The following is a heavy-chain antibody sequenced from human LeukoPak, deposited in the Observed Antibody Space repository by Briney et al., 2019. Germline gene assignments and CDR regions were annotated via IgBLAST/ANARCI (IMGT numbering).Heavy chain of an antibody. D-gene: IGHD5-12*01. CDR2: ISAYNGNT. J-gene: IGHJ4*02. Sequence: ASVKVSCKASGYTFTSYGISWVRQAPGQGLEWMGWISAYNGNTNYAQKLQGRVTMTTDTSTSTAYMDLSSLRSEDTAIYYCASGYSDSALYYWGQGTLVTVSS. CDR1: GYTFTSYG. V-gene: IGHV1-18*01. CDR3: ASGYSDSALYY.